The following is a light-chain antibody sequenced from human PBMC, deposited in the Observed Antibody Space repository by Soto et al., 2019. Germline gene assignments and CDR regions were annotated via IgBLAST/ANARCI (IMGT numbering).Light chain of an antibody. CDR2: DVT. Sequence: QSALTQPVSVSGSPGQSITISCTGNDNYVGVYNYVSWYQQHPGKAPKLIIYDVTNRPSGVSNRFSGSKSGNTASLTISGLQAEDEADYYCSSYTTSTTRVFGGGTKLTVL. J-gene: IGLJ3*02. V-gene: IGLV2-14*01. CDR1: DNYVGVYNY. CDR3: SSYTTSTTRV.